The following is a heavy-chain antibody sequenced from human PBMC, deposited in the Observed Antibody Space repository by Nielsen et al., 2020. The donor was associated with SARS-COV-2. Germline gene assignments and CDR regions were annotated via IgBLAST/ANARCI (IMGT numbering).Heavy chain of an antibody. V-gene: IGHV3-30-3*01. Sequence: WIRQPPGNGLEWVAVISYDGSNKYYADSVKGRFTISRDNSKNTLYLQMNSLRAEDTAVYYCARRSSGYYSNDYWGQGTLVTVSS. D-gene: IGHD3-22*01. J-gene: IGHJ4*02. CDR3: ARRSSGYYSNDY. CDR2: ISYDGSNK.